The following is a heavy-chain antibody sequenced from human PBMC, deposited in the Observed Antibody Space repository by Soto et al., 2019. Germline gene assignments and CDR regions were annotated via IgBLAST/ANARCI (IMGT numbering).Heavy chain of an antibody. D-gene: IGHD5-18*01. V-gene: IGHV3-30*09. CDR1: GFMFSSYA. J-gene: IGHJ3*01. CDR2: ITYDGSNR. Sequence: QVHLAESGGGVVQPGGSLSLSCEASGFMFSSYAMHWVRQAPGKGLEWVAVITYDGSNRYDIDSAKGRFAISRDNSKNTLYLQIKSLRLEDTAVYYCARGSYSDRALASWGQGTMVTVSS. CDR3: ARGSYSDRALAS.